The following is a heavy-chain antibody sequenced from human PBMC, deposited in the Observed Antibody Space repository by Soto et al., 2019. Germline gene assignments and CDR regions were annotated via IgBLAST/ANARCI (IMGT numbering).Heavy chain of an antibody. CDR3: AALVAVADPVGYYYDGMDV. D-gene: IGHD6-19*01. V-gene: IGHV4-59*01. CDR1: GGSMSNYY. CDR2: IYDSGST. Sequence: SETLSLTCTVSGGSMSNYYWSWIRQPPGKGLEWIGHIYDSGSTNYNPSLKSRVTISVDTSRNQFSLKLRSVTAADTAIYYCAALVAVADPVGYYYDGMDVWGQGITVTVSS. J-gene: IGHJ6*02.